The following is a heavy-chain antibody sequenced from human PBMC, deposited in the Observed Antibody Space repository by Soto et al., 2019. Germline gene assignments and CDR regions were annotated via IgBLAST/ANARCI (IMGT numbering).Heavy chain of an antibody. Sequence: SGPTLVNPTHTLTLTCTVSGFSLTTSGMTLGWIRQPPGKAPEWLALGYQYSPSLKSRLTITKDTSKNQVVLTVSNMDPVDTATYYCTLRQDSSRGPIYWGQGILVTVSS. CDR3: TLRQDSSRGPIY. D-gene: IGHD6-13*01. CDR2: GY. V-gene: IGHV2-5*01. J-gene: IGHJ4*02. CDR1: GFSLTTSGMT.